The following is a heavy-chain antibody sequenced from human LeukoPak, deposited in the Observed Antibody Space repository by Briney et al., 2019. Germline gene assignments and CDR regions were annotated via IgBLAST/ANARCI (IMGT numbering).Heavy chain of an antibody. CDR1: GYTFTAYY. D-gene: IGHD6-19*01. CDR2: IRPDSGSS. Sequence: ASVKVSCKASGYTFTAYYIHWLRQAPGQGPEWMGWIRPDSGSSHYAQKFQGRVTMTRDTSSNSAYMDLTSLKSDDTALYYCARARVPIAVAGLYYFDYWGQGALVTVSS. J-gene: IGHJ4*02. CDR3: ARARVPIAVAGLYYFDY. V-gene: IGHV1-2*02.